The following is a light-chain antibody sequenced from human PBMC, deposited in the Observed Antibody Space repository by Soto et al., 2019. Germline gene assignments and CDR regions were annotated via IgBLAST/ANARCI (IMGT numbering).Light chain of an antibody. V-gene: IGLV2-18*02. CDR2: EVS. CDR3: SSFTSSSTYV. J-gene: IGLJ1*01. CDR1: SSDVGSYNR. Sequence: QSALTQPPSVSGSPGQSVTISCSGTSSDVGSYNRISWYHQPPGTAPKLMIYEVSNRPSGVPDRFSGSKSGNTASLTISGLQAEDEADYYCSSFTSSSTYVFGTGNKLTVL.